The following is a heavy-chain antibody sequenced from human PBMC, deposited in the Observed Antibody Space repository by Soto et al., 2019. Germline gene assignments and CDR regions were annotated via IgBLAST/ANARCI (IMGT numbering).Heavy chain of an antibody. J-gene: IGHJ4*02. CDR3: VRDAVGVGIDY. CDR2: IDSDGNST. CDR1: GFTFSSYW. Sequence: EVQLVESGGGLVQPGGSLRLSCAASGFTFSSYWMHWVRQVPGKGLVWVSHIDSDGNSTTYADSVKGRFTISRDNAKNTVYLQMNCLRAEDTAVYYCVRDAVGVGIDYWGLGTLVTVSS. D-gene: IGHD1-26*01. V-gene: IGHV3-74*03.